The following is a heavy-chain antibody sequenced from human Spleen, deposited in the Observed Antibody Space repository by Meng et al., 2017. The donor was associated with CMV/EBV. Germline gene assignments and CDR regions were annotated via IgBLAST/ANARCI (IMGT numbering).Heavy chain of an antibody. Sequence: QVRRPESGPGLVKPSPTLSPTCTVSGGSISSGDYYWSWIRQPPGKGLEWIGYIYYSGSTYYNPSLKSRVTISVDTSKNQFSLKLSSVTAADTAVYYCAREWGGSSSRFDYWGQGTLVTVSS. CDR2: IYYSGST. CDR3: AREWGGSSSRFDY. J-gene: IGHJ4*02. D-gene: IGHD6-6*01. V-gene: IGHV4-30-4*08. CDR1: GGSISSGDYY.